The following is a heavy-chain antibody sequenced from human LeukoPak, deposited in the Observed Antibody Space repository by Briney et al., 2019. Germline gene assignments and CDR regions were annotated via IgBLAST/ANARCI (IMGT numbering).Heavy chain of an antibody. V-gene: IGHV4-39*07. J-gene: IGHJ4*02. CDR2: IYYSGST. CDR1: GGSFSSYY. Sequence: SETLSLTCAVYGGSFSSYYWGWIRQPPGKGLEWIGSIYYSGSTHYNPSLKSRVTISVDTSKNQFSLKLSSVTAADTAVYYCARTNTAMALSLDYWGQGTLVTVSS. CDR3: ARTNTAMALSLDY. D-gene: IGHD5-18*01.